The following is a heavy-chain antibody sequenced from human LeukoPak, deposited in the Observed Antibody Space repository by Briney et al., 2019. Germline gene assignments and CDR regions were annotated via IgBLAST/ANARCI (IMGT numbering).Heavy chain of an antibody. CDR1: GFTFSSYG. CDR2: IRSKANSYAT. CDR3: TSPPAASKRGYSGYDSAEYSYRDY. Sequence: PGGSLRLSCAASGFTFSSYGMHWVRQASGKGLEWVGRIRSKANSYATAYAASVKGRFTISRDDSKNTAYLQMNSLKTEDTAVYYCTSPPAASKRGYSGYDSAEYSYRDYGGQGTLVTVSS. D-gene: IGHD5-12*01. J-gene: IGHJ4*02. V-gene: IGHV3-73*01.